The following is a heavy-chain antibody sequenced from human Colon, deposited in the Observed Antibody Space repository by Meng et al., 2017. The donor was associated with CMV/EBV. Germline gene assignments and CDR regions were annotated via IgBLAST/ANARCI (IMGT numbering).Heavy chain of an antibody. CDR3: ARGKKGPSLPDCTNTSCYRRLGFDL. J-gene: IGHJ4*02. D-gene: IGHD2-2*01. Sequence: SETLSLTCAVYGGPFSAYYWNWIRQSPGKGLEWIGEINHSGSSDNYNPPLKGRVTLSVDTSARQFSLKLTSVTAADTAVYYCARGKKGPSLPDCTNTSCYRRLGFDLWGQGTLVTVSS. CDR2: INHSGSSD. CDR1: GGPFSAYY. V-gene: IGHV4-34*01.